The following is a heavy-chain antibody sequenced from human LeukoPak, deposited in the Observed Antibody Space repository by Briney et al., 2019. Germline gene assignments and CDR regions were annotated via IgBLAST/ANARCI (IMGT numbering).Heavy chain of an antibody. CDR1: GYTFTSYS. CDR2: ISAYNGNT. D-gene: IGHD2-2*01. CDR3: ASSRGIGYCSSTSCYRSVEAEGSLDH. V-gene: IGHV1-18*01. J-gene: IGHJ4*02. Sequence: ASVKVSCKASGYTFTSYSISWVRQAPGQGLEWMGWISAYNGNTNYAQKLQGRVTMSTDTSTSTAYMELRSLRSDDTAVYYCASSRGIGYCSSTSCYRSVEAEGSLDHWGQGTLVTVSS.